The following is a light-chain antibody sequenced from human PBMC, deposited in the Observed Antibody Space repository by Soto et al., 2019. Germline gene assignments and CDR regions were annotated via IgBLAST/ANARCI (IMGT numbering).Light chain of an antibody. Sequence: EIVVTQSPAILSVSPGERVTISCRASQNVVTNLAWYQQRLGQAPRLLIYGASARATGVPARFSGSGSGTEFLLTISSLQSEDFAVYYCQHYNSWLGTFGGGTKVEIK. CDR3: QHYNSWLGT. CDR1: QNVVTN. J-gene: IGKJ4*01. CDR2: GAS. V-gene: IGKV3-15*01.